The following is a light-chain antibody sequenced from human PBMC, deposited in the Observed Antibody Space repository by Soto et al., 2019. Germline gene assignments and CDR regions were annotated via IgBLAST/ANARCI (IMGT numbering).Light chain of an antibody. Sequence: EVVLTQSPGTLSLSPGERATLSCRASQSVSKYLVWYQQKPGQAPSLLIFDASTRATGVPARFSGSGSGTEFTLTVSSLQSEDIAVYYCQQYNNWPRTFGQGTKVDIK. CDR1: QSVSKY. J-gene: IGKJ1*01. CDR3: QQYNNWPRT. V-gene: IGKV3-15*01. CDR2: DAS.